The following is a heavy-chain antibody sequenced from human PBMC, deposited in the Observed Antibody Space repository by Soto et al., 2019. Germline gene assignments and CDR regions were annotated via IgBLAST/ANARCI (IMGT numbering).Heavy chain of an antibody. D-gene: IGHD2-21*02. CDR3: ARSIYCRTNTCYFIPWFAP. V-gene: IGHV4-39*01. CDR2: VYYSGST. CDR1: GGSISTSDYN. J-gene: IGHJ5*02. Sequence: PSETLSLTCTVSGGSISTSDYNWGWIRQPPGKGLEWIGSVYYSGSTYYNPSLKSRVTISVDTSRSQFSLKLTSVTAADTALYYCARSIYCRTNTCYFIPWFAPWGPGTQVTVSS.